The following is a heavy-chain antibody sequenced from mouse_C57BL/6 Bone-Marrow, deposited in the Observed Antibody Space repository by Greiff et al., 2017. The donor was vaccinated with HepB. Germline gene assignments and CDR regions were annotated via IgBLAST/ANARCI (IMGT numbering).Heavy chain of an antibody. CDR3: AREDYYSWFAY. Sequence: VQLQQPGAELVRPGSSVKLSCKASGYTFTSYWMDWVKQRPGQGLECIGNIYPSDSETHYNQKFKDKATLTVDKSSSTAYMQLSSLTSEDSAVYYCAREDYYSWFAYWGQGTLVTVSA. D-gene: IGHD1-1*01. CDR1: GYTFTSYW. J-gene: IGHJ3*01. CDR2: IYPSDSET. V-gene: IGHV1-61*01.